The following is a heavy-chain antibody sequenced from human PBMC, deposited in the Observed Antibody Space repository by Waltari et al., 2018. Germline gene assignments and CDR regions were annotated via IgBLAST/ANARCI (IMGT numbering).Heavy chain of an antibody. CDR3: ARARSKKIAAAAYYFDY. V-gene: IGHV1-8*01. J-gene: IGHJ4*02. Sequence: QVQLVQSGAEVKKPGASVKVSCKASGYTFTSYDINWVRQATGQGLEWMGWKNPNSGNTGYAQKFQGRVTMTRNTSISTAYMELSSLRSEDTAVYYCARARSKKIAAAAYYFDYWGQGTLVTVSS. D-gene: IGHD6-13*01. CDR2: KNPNSGNT. CDR1: GYTFTSYD.